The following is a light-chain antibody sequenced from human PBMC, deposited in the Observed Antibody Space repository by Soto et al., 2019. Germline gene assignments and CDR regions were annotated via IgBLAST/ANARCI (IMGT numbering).Light chain of an antibody. V-gene: IGKV3-15*01. CDR1: QIVSNN. J-gene: IGKJ3*01. CDR2: GAS. Sequence: VMTQSPATLSVSPGERATLSCRASQIVSNNIVWYQQKPGRAPRLVISGASARATGIPARFSGSGSGTEFTLTISSLQSEDFAVYYRQQYNNWPRTFGPGTKVDIK. CDR3: QQYNNWPRT.